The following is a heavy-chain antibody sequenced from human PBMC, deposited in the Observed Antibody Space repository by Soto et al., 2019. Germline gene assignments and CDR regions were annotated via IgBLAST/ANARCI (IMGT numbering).Heavy chain of an antibody. CDR1: GGTFSSYA. V-gene: IGHV1-69*01. J-gene: IGHJ6*02. Sequence: QVQLVQSGAEVKKPGSSVKVSCKASGGTFSSYAISWVRQAPGQGHEWMGGIIPIFGTANYAQKFQGRVTITADESTSTAYMELSSLRSEDTAVYYCARAYSSADDYYYYGMDVWGQGTTVTVSS. D-gene: IGHD6-25*01. CDR3: ARAYSSADDYYYYGMDV. CDR2: IIPIFGTA.